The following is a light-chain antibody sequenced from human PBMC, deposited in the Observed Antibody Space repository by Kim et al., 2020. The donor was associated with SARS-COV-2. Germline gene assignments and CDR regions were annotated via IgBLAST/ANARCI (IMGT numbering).Light chain of an antibody. V-gene: IGKV4-1*01. CDR1: QRVLKRANKKNN. CDR3: HKYYGIPRT. Sequence: ATTKCKSSQRVLKRANKKNNISWCQQKKGQPPMLRIYWASIRESGVPDRFSGSGSVTDITLTISSLQAEDVAVYYCHKYYGIPRTFGQGTKVDIK. CDR2: WAS. J-gene: IGKJ1*01.